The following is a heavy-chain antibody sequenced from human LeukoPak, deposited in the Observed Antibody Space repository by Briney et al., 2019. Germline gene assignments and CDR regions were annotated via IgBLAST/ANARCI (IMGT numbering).Heavy chain of an antibody. CDR1: GFTSSGYA. J-gene: IGHJ4*02. CDR2: ITHSGART. D-gene: IGHD3-22*01. Sequence: GGSLRLSCAASGFTSSGYAMNWVRQAPGKGLEWVSAITHSGARTYYADTVKGRVTISRDNTKNTLYLQMNSLRAEDTAVYYCAKDFHASSGYYLDYWGQGTLVTVSS. CDR3: AKDFHASSGYYLDY. V-gene: IGHV3-23*01.